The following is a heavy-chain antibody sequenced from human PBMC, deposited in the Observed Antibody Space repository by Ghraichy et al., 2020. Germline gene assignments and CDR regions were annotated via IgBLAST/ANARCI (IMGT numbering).Heavy chain of an antibody. V-gene: IGHV3-23*01. D-gene: IGHD3-22*01. CDR1: GFTFSSYA. CDR3: AIDSSGYHTGEIFDY. J-gene: IGHJ4*02. CDR2: ISGSGGST. Sequence: GGSLRLSCAASGFTFSSYAMSWVRQAPGKGLEWVSAISGSGGSTYYADSVKGRFTISRDNSKNTLYLQMNSLRAEDTAVYYCAIDSSGYHTGEIFDYWGQGTLVTVSS.